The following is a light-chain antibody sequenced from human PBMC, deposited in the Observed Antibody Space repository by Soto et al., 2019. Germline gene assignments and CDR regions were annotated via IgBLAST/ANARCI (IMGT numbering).Light chain of an antibody. CDR1: QGISNY. V-gene: IGKV1-27*01. CDR2: GAS. J-gene: IGKJ5*01. CDR3: QQSYSTHSIT. Sequence: DNQMTQSPSSLSASEGARVTMTCRASQGISNYLAWYQQKPGEVPKLLIYGASTLQSGVPSRFSGSGSATEFSPTTSSLQPDDFSAYYCQQSYSTHSITFGRGTRLDI.